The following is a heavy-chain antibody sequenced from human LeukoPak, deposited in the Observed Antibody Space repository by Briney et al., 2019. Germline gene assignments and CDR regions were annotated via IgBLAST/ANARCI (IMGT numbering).Heavy chain of an antibody. Sequence: PGGSLRLSCAASGFIVNSNYMSWVRQAPGKGLEWVSVIYSGGSTYYADSVKGRFTISRDNSKNTLYLQMNSLRAEDTAVYYCARDYTYYDFSFPYWGQGTLVTVSS. J-gene: IGHJ4*02. CDR3: ARDYTYYDFSFPY. V-gene: IGHV3-66*02. CDR1: GFIVNSNY. D-gene: IGHD3-3*01. CDR2: IYSGGST.